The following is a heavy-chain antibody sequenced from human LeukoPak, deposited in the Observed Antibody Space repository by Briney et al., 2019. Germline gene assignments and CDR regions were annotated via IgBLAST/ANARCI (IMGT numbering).Heavy chain of an antibody. CDR2: IIPIFGTA. V-gene: IGHV1-69*05. CDR3: ARDTYVLLWFGELSSAFDI. Sequence: ASVKVSCKASGGTFSSYAISWVRQAPGQGLEWMGRIIPIFGTANYAQKFQGRVTITTDESTSTAYMELSSLRSEDTAVYYCARDTYVLLWFGELSSAFDIWRQGTMVTVSS. D-gene: IGHD3-10*01. CDR1: GGTFSSYA. J-gene: IGHJ3*02.